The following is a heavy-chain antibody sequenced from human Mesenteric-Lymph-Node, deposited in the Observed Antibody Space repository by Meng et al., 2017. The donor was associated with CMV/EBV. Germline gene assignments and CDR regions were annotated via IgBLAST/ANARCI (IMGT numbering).Heavy chain of an antibody. CDR2: IKEDGNQK. CDR3: ARVTHTSAYYSDPVFDY. D-gene: IGHD3-22*01. V-gene: IGHV3-7*01. Sequence: GESLKISCSASGFIFSSCAMTWVRQAPGKGLEWVANIKEDGNQKYYVESVRGRFTISRDNARNSLYLQMSSLRADDTAVYYCARVTHTSAYYSDPVFDYWGQGALVTVSS. CDR1: GFIFSSCA. J-gene: IGHJ4*02.